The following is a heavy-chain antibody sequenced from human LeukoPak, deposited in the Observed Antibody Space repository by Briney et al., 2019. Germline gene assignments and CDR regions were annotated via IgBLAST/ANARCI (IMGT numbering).Heavy chain of an antibody. V-gene: IGHV4-39*07. J-gene: IGHJ5*02. CDR3: ARGRRAWYNWNDPLGRADWFDP. CDR2: IYYSGST. CDR1: GGSISSSSYY. Sequence: SETLSLTCTVSGGSISSSSYYWGWIRQPPGKGLEWIGSIYYSGSTYYNPSLKSRVTISVDTSKNQFSLKLSSVTAADTAVYYCARGRRAWYNWNDPLGRADWFDPWGQGTLVTVSS. D-gene: IGHD1-20*01.